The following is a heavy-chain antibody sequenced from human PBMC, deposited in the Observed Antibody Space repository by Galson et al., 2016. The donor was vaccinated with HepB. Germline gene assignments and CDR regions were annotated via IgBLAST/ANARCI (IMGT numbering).Heavy chain of an antibody. J-gene: IGHJ4*02. CDR3: ARDGIAVAGRFDY. V-gene: IGHV4-30-4*01. D-gene: IGHD6-19*01. CDR2: IYYSGST. Sequence: TLSLTCTVSGGSISSGDYYWSWIRQPPGKGLEWIGYIYYSGSTYYNPSLKSRVTISVDTSKNQFSLKLSSVTAADTAVYYCARDGIAVAGRFDYWGPGTLVTVSS. CDR1: GGSISSGDYY.